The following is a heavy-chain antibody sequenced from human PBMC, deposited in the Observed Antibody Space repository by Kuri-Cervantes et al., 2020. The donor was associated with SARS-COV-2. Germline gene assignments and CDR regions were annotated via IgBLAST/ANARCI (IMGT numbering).Heavy chain of an antibody. V-gene: IGHV3-21*01. CDR2: ISSSSSYI. CDR1: GFTFSSYS. J-gene: IGHJ3*02. CDR3: ARDYCSSTSCDNDAFDI. D-gene: IGHD2-2*02. Sequence: LSLTCAASGFTFSSYSMNWVRQAPGKGLEWVSSISSSSSYIYYADSVKGRFTISRDNAKNSLYLQMNSLRAEDTAVYYCARDYCSSTSCDNDAFDIWGQGTTVTVSS.